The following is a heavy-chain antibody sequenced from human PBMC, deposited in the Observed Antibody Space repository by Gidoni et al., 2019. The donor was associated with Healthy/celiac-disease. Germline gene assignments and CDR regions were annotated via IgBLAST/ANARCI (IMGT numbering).Heavy chain of an antibody. D-gene: IGHD3-10*01. Sequence: EVQLVESGGGLVQSGGSLRLSGSASGFTFSSYSMNWFRQAPGKGLEWVSYISSSSSSIYYADSVKGRFTISRDKAKNSLYLQMNSLRDEDTAVYYCARGQGSFDYWGQGTLVTVSS. V-gene: IGHV3-48*02. J-gene: IGHJ4*02. CDR1: GFTFSSYS. CDR3: ARGQGSFDY. CDR2: ISSSSSSI.